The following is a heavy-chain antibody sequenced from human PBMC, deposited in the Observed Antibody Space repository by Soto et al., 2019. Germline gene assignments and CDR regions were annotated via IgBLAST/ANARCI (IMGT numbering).Heavy chain of an antibody. CDR1: GFTFSTHS. D-gene: IGHD2-2*01. Sequence: EVQLVESGGGLVQPGGSLRLSCAASGFTFSTHSMNWVRQAPGKGLEWISYITSSSVTMYADSVKGRFTISRDNDKNSLYQQMSSLRVEDTGVYFCVGEVGFQLIYWGQGTLVTVSS. CDR3: VGEVGFQLIY. CDR2: ITSSSVTM. V-gene: IGHV3-48*01. J-gene: IGHJ4*02.